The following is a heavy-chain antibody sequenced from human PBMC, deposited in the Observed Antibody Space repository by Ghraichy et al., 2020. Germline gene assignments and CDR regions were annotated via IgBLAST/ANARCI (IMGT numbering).Heavy chain of an antibody. CDR1: GFTFSSYW. V-gene: IGHV3-7*01. J-gene: IGHJ5*02. CDR3: ARALHYYDSSGYQRFDP. CDR2: IKQDGSEK. Sequence: GGSLRFSCAASGFTFSSYWMSWVRQAPGKGLEWVANIKQDGSEKYYVDSVKGRFTISRDNAKNSLYLQMNNLRAEDTAVYYCARALHYYDSSGYQRFDPWGQGTLVTVSS. D-gene: IGHD3-22*01.